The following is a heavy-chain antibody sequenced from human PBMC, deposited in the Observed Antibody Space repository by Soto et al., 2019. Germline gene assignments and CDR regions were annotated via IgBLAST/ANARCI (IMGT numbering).Heavy chain of an antibody. V-gene: IGHV4-34*01. J-gene: IGHJ6*02. CDR3: ARKGSMDV. Sequence: QVQLQQWGAGLLKPSETLSLTCAVYGGSFSGYYWSWIRQPPGKGLEWIGEINHSGSTNYNPSLKSRVTIPVDTSKNQFSLKLSSVTAADTAVYYCARKGSMDVWGQGTTVTVSS. CDR1: GGSFSGYY. CDR2: INHSGST.